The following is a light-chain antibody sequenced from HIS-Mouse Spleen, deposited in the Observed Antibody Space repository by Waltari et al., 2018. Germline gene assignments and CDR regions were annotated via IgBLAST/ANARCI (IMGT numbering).Light chain of an antibody. V-gene: IGLV3-10*01. J-gene: IGLJ2*01. CDR1: ALPKKY. CDR3: YSTDSSGNHRV. CDR2: EDS. Sequence: SYELTQPPSVSVSPGQTARLTCSGDALPKKYAYWDQQKSGQAPVLVIYEDSKRPSGIPERFSGYSSGTMATLTISGAQVEDEADYYCYSTDSSGNHRVFGGGTKLTVL.